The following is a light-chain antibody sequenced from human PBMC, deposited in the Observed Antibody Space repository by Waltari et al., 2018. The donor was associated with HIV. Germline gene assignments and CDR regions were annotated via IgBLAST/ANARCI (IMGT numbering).Light chain of an antibody. J-gene: IGKJ5*01. V-gene: IGKV3-20*01. Sequence: EIVLTQSPGTLSLSPGERATLSCRASQTVSSNYLAWYQQKPGQAPRVLIYGATSRATGIPDRFSGSGSGTDFTLTISRPEPEDFAVYYCQRYGTSPPITFGQGTRLEIK. CDR2: GAT. CDR3: QRYGTSPPIT. CDR1: QTVSSNY.